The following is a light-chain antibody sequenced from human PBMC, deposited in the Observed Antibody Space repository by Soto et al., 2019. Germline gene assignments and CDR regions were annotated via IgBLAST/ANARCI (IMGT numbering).Light chain of an antibody. V-gene: IGLV2-14*01. CDR2: DVS. J-gene: IGLJ1*01. CDR3: SSNTTSRTFF. CDR1: SSDVGRYDF. Sequence: QSVLAQPASVSGSPGQSITISCTGTSSDVGRYDFVSWFQQHPGKAPKLMIYDVSIRPSGVSDHFSGSKSGNTASLTISGLQAEGEADYYFSSNTTSRTFFFGTGTKVTVL.